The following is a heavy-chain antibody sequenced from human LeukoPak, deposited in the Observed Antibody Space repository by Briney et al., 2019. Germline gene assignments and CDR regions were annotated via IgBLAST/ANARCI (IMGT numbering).Heavy chain of an antibody. CDR3: ARDIAARRLDY. J-gene: IGHJ4*02. D-gene: IGHD6-6*01. V-gene: IGHV3-33*01. CDR1: GFTYRNHG. CDR2: IWYDGSNQ. Sequence: GGSLRLSCAASGFTYRNHGMQWVRQAPGKGLEWVAVIWYDGSNQYYADSVKGRFTISRDNSKNTLYLQMSSLRAEDTAVYYCARDIAARRLDYWGQGTLVTVSS.